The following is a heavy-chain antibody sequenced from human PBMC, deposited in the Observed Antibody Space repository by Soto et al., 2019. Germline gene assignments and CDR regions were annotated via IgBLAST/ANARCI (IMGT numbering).Heavy chain of an antibody. D-gene: IGHD2-15*01. J-gene: IGHJ4*02. Sequence: EVQLVESGGGVVRPGGSLRLSCAASGFTFDDYCMSWVRQVSGKGLEWYSGINWNGGSTGYADSVKGRFSISRDNAKNSLYLQMNSLRAEDTALYYCARAYCSGGSFYSGPDYWGEGTLVTFAS. CDR2: INWNGGST. V-gene: IGHV3-20*04. CDR3: ARAYCSGGSFYSGPDY. CDR1: GFTFDDYC.